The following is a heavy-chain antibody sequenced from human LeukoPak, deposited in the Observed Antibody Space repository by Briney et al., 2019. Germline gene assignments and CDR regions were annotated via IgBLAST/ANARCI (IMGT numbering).Heavy chain of an antibody. CDR3: ARVYGYNFYYFDY. V-gene: IGHV4-39*07. J-gene: IGHJ4*02. Sequence: SETLSLTCTVSGGSISSSSYYWGWIRQPPGKGLEWIGSIYYSGSTYYNPSLKSRVTISVDTSKNQFSLKLTSVTAADTAVYYCARVYGYNFYYFDYWGQGILVTVSS. D-gene: IGHD5-24*01. CDR2: IYYSGST. CDR1: GGSISSSSYY.